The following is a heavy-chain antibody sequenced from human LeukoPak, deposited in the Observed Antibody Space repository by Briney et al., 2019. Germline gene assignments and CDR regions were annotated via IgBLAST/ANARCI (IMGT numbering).Heavy chain of an antibody. D-gene: IGHD4-17*01. Sequence: GGSLRLSCAASGFTFSSYSMNWVRQAPGKGLEWVSSISSSSSYIYYADSVKGRFTISRDNAKNSLYLQMNSLRAEDTAVYYCARDPSYGDDTYYFDYWGQGTLVTVSS. CDR1: GFTFSSYS. CDR2: ISSSSSYI. J-gene: IGHJ4*02. CDR3: ARDPSYGDDTYYFDY. V-gene: IGHV3-21*01.